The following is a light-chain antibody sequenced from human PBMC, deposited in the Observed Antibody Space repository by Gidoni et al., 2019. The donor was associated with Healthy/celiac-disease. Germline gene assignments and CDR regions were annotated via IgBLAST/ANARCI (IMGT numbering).Light chain of an antibody. CDR2: SNN. CDR1: SSNIGSNT. V-gene: IGLV1-44*01. Sequence: QSVLTQPHSASGPTGRTVPTSGSGSSSNIGSNTVNWYQQLPVTAPKLLIYSNNQRPSGVPDRFSGSKSGTSASLAISGLQSEDEADYYCAAWDDSLNGLYVFGTGTKVTVL. CDR3: AAWDDSLNGLYV. J-gene: IGLJ1*01.